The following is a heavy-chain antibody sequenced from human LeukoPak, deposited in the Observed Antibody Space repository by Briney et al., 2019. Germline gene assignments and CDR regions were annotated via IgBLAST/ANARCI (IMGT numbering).Heavy chain of an antibody. J-gene: IGHJ4*02. CDR2: MYHSGDT. CDR1: GYSVSSGYY. Sequence: PSETLSLTCTVSGYSVSSGYYWGWIRQPPGKGLEWIGSMYHSGDTYYNPSLKSRVTISVDTSKNQFSLKLSSVTAADTAVYYCARTTFPVVTHFDYWGQGTLVTVSS. V-gene: IGHV4-38-2*02. CDR3: ARTTFPVVTHFDY. D-gene: IGHD4-23*01.